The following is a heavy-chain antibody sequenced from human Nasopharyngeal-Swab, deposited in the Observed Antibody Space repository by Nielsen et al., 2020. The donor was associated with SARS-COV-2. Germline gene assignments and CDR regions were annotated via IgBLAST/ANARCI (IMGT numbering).Heavy chain of an antibody. D-gene: IGHD2-2*01. CDR2: IIPIFGTA. J-gene: IGHJ5*02. CDR3: ARSVVPAAIRSQPGRNNWSDP. Sequence: WVRQAPGQGLEWMGGIIPIFGTANYAQKFQGRVTITADESTSTAYMELSSLRSEDTAVYYCARSVVPAAIRSQPGRNNWSDPWGQGTLVTVSS. V-gene: IGHV1-69*01.